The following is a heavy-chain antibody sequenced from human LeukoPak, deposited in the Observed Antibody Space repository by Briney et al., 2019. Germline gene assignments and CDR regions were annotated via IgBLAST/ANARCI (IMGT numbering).Heavy chain of an antibody. CDR2: ISAYNGNT. V-gene: IGHV1-18*01. D-gene: IGHD3-3*01. CDR3: ARVLRYDFWSAYYFDY. Sequence: ASVKVSCTASGYTFTSYGISWVRQAPRQGLEWVGWISAYNGNTNYALKVQGRATMTTDTSTSTAYMELRSLRSDDTAVYYCARVLRYDFWSAYYFDYWGQGTLVTVSS. CDR1: GYTFTSYG. J-gene: IGHJ4*02.